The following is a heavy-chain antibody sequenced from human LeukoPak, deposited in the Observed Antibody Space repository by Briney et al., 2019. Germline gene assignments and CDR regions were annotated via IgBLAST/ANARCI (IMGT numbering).Heavy chain of an antibody. CDR1: GFTFSDCY. CDR3: ARDNTMVRGLIDAFDI. J-gene: IGHJ3*02. Sequence: PGGSLRLSCAASGFTFSDCYMSWIRQAPGKGLEWVSHISSSGINIFYADSVKGRFTISRDNAKNSLYLQMNSLRAEDTAVYYCARDNTMVRGLIDAFDIWGQGTVVTVSS. D-gene: IGHD3-10*01. V-gene: IGHV3-11*01. CDR2: ISSSGINI.